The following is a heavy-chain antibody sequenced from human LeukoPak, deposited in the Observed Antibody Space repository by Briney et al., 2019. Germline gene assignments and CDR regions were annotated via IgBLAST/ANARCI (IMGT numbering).Heavy chain of an antibody. D-gene: IGHD3-10*01. Sequence: SETLSLTCIVSGGSISTSSYYWGWIRQPPGKGLEWMGTIYYSGTTYYNPSLKNRVTISVDTSKSQFSLKLSSVTAADTAIYYCARGGYYGSGNDFRFDPWGQGTLVTVSS. J-gene: IGHJ5*02. V-gene: IGHV4-39*07. CDR1: GGSISTSSYY. CDR2: IYYSGTT. CDR3: ARGGYYGSGNDFRFDP.